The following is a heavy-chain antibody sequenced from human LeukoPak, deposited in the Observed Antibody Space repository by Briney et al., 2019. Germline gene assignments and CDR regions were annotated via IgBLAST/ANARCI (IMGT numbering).Heavy chain of an antibody. D-gene: IGHD3-22*01. CDR2: ISGHSGNT. CDR1: GYTFTSYG. CDR3: ARGIVVVSEDTFSSYEDF. V-gene: IGHV1-18*01. J-gene: IGHJ4*02. Sequence: ASVKVSCKASGYTFTSYGINWVRQAPGQGLEWMAWISGHSGNTKYAQKLQGRVTVTRDTSTSTAYMELRSLRSDDTAVSYCARGIVVVSEDTFSSYEDFWGQGTLVTVSS.